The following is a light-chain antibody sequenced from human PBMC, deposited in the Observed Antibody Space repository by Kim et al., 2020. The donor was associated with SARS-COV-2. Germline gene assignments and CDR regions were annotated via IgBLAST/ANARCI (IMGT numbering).Light chain of an antibody. CDR3: QQYDTLPLT. CDR1: QDISDY. J-gene: IGKJ4*01. CDR2: DAS. Sequence: DIQMTQSPSSLSASVGDRVTITCQASQDISDYLNWYQHKPGKAPKLLIYDASNLKTGVPSSFSGSGYGTDFTFTINSLQPEDIATYYCQQYDTLPLTFGGGTKVDIK. V-gene: IGKV1-33*01.